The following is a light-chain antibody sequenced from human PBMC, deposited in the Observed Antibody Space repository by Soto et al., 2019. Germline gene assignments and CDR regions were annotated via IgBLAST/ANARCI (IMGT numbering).Light chain of an antibody. V-gene: IGKV3-20*01. CDR2: GAS. CDR3: QQYGSSPRGT. Sequence: EIVLTQSPGTLSLSPGERATLSCRASQSVSSSYSAWYQQKPGQAPRLLIYGASSRATGIPDRFSGSGSGTDFTLTISRLEPEDFAVYYCQQYGSSPRGTFGQGTKVDIK. CDR1: QSVSSSY. J-gene: IGKJ1*01.